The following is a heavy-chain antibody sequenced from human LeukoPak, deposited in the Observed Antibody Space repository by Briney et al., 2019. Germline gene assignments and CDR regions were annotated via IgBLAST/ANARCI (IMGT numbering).Heavy chain of an antibody. D-gene: IGHD1-1*01. CDR2: ISSDGSRK. Sequence: HPGGSLRLSCRASRFSFSDYDMHWVRQAPGKGLEWVAVISSDGSRKHYGDSVKGRFTISRDNSESTLFLQMNSLRTDDTSVYFCAKYAYNWNAPDGFDMWGQGKMVIVSS. J-gene: IGHJ3*02. CDR3: AKYAYNWNAPDGFDM. CDR1: RFSFSDYD. V-gene: IGHV3-30*18.